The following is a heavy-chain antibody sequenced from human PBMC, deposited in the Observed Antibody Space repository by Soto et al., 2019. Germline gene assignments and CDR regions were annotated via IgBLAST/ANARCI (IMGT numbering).Heavy chain of an antibody. D-gene: IGHD6-13*01. CDR3: ARDVDITAAGTGFFDP. CDR2: IYYSGST. Sequence: QVQLQESGPGLVKPSQTLSLTCTVSGGSISSGGYYWSWIRQHPEKGLEWIGYIYYSGSTYYNPSLKSRLTLSVDTSKNQFSLRLSSVTAADTAMYYCARDVDITAAGTGFFDPWGQGTLLTVSS. J-gene: IGHJ5*02. CDR1: GGSISSGGYY. V-gene: IGHV4-31*03.